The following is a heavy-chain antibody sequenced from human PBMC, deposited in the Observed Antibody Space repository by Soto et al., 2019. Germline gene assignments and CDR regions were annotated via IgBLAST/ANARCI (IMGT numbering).Heavy chain of an antibody. V-gene: IGHV1-69*04. CDR3: ARDWETYGSGSYYYGMDV. Sequence: ASVKVSCKASGGTFSSYTISWVRQAPGQGLEWMGRIIPILGIANYAQKFQGRVTITADKSTSTAYMELSSLRSEDTAVYYCARDWETYGSGSYYYGMDVWGQGTTVTVSS. J-gene: IGHJ6*02. D-gene: IGHD3-10*01. CDR2: IIPILGIA. CDR1: GGTFSSYT.